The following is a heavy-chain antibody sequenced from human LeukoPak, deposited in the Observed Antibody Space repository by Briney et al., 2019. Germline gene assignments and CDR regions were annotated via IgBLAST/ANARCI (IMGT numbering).Heavy chain of an antibody. D-gene: IGHD2/OR15-2a*01. V-gene: IGHV3-73*01. CDR3: TRHTERNSD. Sequence: GGSPRLSCAASGFTFSDSTMHWVRQASGKGLEWVGRIRTKPNTYATAYAASVKGRFTISRDDSKNTAYLQMNSLKTDDTAVYYCTRHTERNSDWGQGTLVTVSS. CDR2: IRTKPNTYAT. J-gene: IGHJ4*02. CDR1: GFTFSDST.